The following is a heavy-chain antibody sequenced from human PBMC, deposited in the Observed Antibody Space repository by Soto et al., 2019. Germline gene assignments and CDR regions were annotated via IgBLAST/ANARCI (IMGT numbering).Heavy chain of an antibody. J-gene: IGHJ4*02. CDR1: GFTPTTTP. Sequence: PGRSLRLSCAGSGFTPTTTPLSWVRQPPGKGLEWVTAISGTASRTYYVDSVKGRFFISRDNSKNTVTLQMNNLTLDDTAVYYCAPSFRYFVYWGQRLWVTVSS. D-gene: IGHD3-9*01. V-gene: IGHV3-23*01. CDR2: ISGTASRT. CDR3: APSFRYFVY.